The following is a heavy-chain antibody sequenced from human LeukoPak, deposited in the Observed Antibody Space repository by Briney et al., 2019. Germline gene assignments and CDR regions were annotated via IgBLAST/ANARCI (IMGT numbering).Heavy chain of an antibody. CDR2: INYSGST. J-gene: IGHJ3*02. CDR3: ARSLYYYDGLDI. V-gene: IGHV4-59*01. D-gene: IGHD3-10*01. CDR1: GGSISGYY. Sequence: PSETLSLTCTVSGGSISGYYWSWIRQPPGKGLEWIGYINYSGSTNYNPSLKSRVTISVDTSKNQFSLKLNSVTAADTAIYYCARSLYYYDGLDIWGQGTMVTVSS.